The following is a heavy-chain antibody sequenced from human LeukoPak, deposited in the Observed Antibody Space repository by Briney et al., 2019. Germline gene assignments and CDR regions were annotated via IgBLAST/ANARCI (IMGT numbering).Heavy chain of an antibody. D-gene: IGHD6-19*01. V-gene: IGHV4-34*01. CDR3: ARGRTKYSSGPLLH. CDR2: INHSGST. Sequence: SETLSLTCAVYGGSFSGYYWSWLRQPPGKGLEWIGEINHSGSTNYNPSLKSRVTISVDTSKNQFSLKLSSVTAADTAVYYCARGRTKYSSGPLLHWGQGTLVTVSS. CDR1: GGSFSGYY. J-gene: IGHJ4*02.